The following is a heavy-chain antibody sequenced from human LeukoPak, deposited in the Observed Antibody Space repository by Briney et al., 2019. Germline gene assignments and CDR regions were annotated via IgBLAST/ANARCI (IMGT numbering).Heavy chain of an antibody. CDR3: ARDIRSVAGTAPDY. D-gene: IGHD6-19*01. J-gene: IGHJ4*02. CDR2: IYYSGTT. V-gene: IGHV4-39*02. CDR1: RGSISNSSYY. Sequence: SETLSLTCTVSRGSISNSSYYWGWIRQPPGKGLEWIGSIYYSGTTYYNPSLKSRVTISVDTSKNQFSLKLISMTAADTAVYYCARDIRSVAGTAPDYWGQGTLVTVSS.